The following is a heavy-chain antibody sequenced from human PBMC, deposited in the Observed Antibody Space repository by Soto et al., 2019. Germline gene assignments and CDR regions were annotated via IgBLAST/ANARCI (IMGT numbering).Heavy chain of an antibody. D-gene: IGHD3-3*01. CDR2: IYYSGST. V-gene: IGHV4-31*03. Sequence: SETLSLTCTVSGGSISSGGYYWSWIRQHPGKGLEWIGYIYYSGSTYYNPSLKSRVTISVDTSKNQFSLKLSSVTAADTAVYYCARETHSGITIFGVVPTKTPDYYMDVWGKGTTVTVSS. CDR1: GGSISSGGYY. CDR3: ARETHSGITIFGVVPTKTPDYYMDV. J-gene: IGHJ6*03.